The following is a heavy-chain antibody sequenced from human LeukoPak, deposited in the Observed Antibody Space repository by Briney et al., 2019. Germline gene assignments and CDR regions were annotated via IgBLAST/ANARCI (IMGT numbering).Heavy chain of an antibody. CDR3: ARRKFLGWFDP. CDR2: LNPNSGNA. D-gene: IGHD7-27*01. V-gene: IGHV1-8*03. J-gene: IGHJ5*02. Sequence: GASVKVSCKASGYIFTTYDIGWVRQATGQGLEWMGWLNPNSGNADYAQKFQGRVTISRNTSMSTAYMELSSLRSDDTAIYYCARRKFLGWFDPWGQGTLVTVSS. CDR1: GYIFTTYD.